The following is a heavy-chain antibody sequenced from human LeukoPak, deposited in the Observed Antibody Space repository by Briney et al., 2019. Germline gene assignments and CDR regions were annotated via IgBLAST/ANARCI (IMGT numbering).Heavy chain of an antibody. Sequence: SETLSLTCTVSGGSISSYYWSWIRQSPGKGLEWIGYIYYSGSTNYNPSLKSRVTISVDTSKNQFSLKLSSMTAADSAVYYCARVGGDYSYYYMDVWGKGTSVTVSS. V-gene: IGHV4-59*12. D-gene: IGHD2-21*01. CDR2: IYYSGST. CDR3: ARVGGDYSYYYMDV. CDR1: GGSISSYY. J-gene: IGHJ6*03.